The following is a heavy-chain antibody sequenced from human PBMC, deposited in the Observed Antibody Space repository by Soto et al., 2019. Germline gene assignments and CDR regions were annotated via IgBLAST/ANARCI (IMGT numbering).Heavy chain of an antibody. Sequence: ASVKGSCKASGYTFTSYAMHWVRQAPGQRLEWMGWINAGNGNTKYSQKFQGRVTITRDTSATTAYMELSSLRSEDTAVYYCARYRVPGTTDYWGQGTLVTVSS. V-gene: IGHV1-3*01. J-gene: IGHJ4*02. D-gene: IGHD1-1*01. CDR3: ARYRVPGTTDY. CDR2: INAGNGNT. CDR1: GYTFTSYA.